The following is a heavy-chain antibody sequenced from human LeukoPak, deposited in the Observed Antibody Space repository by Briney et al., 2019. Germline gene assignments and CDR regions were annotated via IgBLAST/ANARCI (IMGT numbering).Heavy chain of an antibody. V-gene: IGHV3-30-3*01. D-gene: IGHD2-2*01. J-gene: IGHJ4*02. CDR3: ARGVPSSKLRYCSSTSCYPPGYFDY. CDR1: GFTFSSYA. Sequence: PGGSLRLSCAASGFTFSSYAMHWVRQAPGKGLEWVAVISYDGSNKYYADSVKGRFTISRDNSKNTLYLQMNSLRAEDTAVYYCARGVPSSKLRYCSSTSCYPPGYFDYWGQGTLVTVSS. CDR2: ISYDGSNK.